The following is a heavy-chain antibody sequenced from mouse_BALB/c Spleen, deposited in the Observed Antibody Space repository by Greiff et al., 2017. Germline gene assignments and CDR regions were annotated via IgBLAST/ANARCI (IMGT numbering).Heavy chain of an antibody. V-gene: IGHV3-6*02. J-gene: IGHJ1*01. CDR2: ISYDGSN. Sequence: DVKLQESGPGLVKPSQSLSLTCSVTGYSITSGYYWNWIRQFPGNKLEWMGYISYDGSNNYNPSLKNRISITRDTSKNQFFLKLNSVTTEDTATYYCARDTGTGYWYFDVWGAGTTVTVSS. CDR3: ARDTGTGYWYFDV. CDR1: GYSITSGYY. D-gene: IGHD4-1*01.